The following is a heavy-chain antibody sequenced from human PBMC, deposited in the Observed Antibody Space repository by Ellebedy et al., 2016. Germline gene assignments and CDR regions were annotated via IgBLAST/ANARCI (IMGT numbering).Heavy chain of an antibody. J-gene: IGHJ4*02. CDR1: GGSISSGDYY. D-gene: IGHD6-19*01. Sequence: SETLSLTCTVSGGSISSGDYYWSWLRQPPGKGLEWIGYIYYSGSTYYNPSLKSRVTISVDTSKKQFSLNLSYVTAADTAVYYCARHPLEWLVGPMYFDYWGQGTLVTVSS. V-gene: IGHV4-30-4*01. CDR2: IYYSGST. CDR3: ARHPLEWLVGPMYFDY.